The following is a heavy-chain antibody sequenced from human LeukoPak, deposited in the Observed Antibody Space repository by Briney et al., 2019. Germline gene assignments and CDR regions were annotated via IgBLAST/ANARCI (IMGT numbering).Heavy chain of an antibody. CDR3: ARDSKGLYSSSSSDYYMDV. Sequence: SQTLSLTCTVSGGSISSAGYYWSWIRHHPGKGLEWIGYIYYSGSTYYNPSLMSRVTISVDTSKKQFSLKLSSVTAADTAVYCCARDSKGLYSSSSSDYYMDVWGKGTTVTVSS. V-gene: IGHV4-31*03. CDR2: IYYSGST. J-gene: IGHJ6*03. CDR1: GGSISSAGYY. D-gene: IGHD6-6*01.